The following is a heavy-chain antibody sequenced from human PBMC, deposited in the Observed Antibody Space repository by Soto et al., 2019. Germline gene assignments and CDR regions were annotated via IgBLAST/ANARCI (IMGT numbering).Heavy chain of an antibody. J-gene: IGHJ5*02. V-gene: IGHV3-23*01. CDR2: ISGSGGST. D-gene: IGHD6-6*01. CDR3: AKDPDEQLVLFWFDP. CDR1: GFTFSSYA. Sequence: EVQLLESGGGLVQPGGSLRLSCAASGFTFSSYAMSWVRQAPGKGLEWVSAISGSGGSTYYADSGKGRFTISRDNSKNTLYLERNSRRAEDTAVYYCAKDPDEQLVLFWFDPWGQGTLVTVSS.